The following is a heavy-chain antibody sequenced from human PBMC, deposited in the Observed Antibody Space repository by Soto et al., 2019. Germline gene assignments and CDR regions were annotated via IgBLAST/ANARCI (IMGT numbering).Heavy chain of an antibody. CDR1: GISFSAYG. V-gene: IGHV3-30*03. J-gene: IGHJ4*02. Sequence: GGSLRLSCAVSGISFSAYGMHWVRQAPGKGLEWVAMISYDGNKSSYGDSVKGRFTISRDNSKNLLYVQMNSLRTEDTAVYYCPTGIVARTYHFDHWGEGTLVTVSS. CDR2: ISYDGNKS. D-gene: IGHD5-12*01. CDR3: PTGIVARTYHFDH.